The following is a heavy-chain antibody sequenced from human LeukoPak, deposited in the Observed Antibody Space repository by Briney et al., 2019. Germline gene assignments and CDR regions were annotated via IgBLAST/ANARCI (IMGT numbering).Heavy chain of an antibody. CDR3: ARPAGGPAVRGYYGMDV. CDR1: GYSFTSYW. J-gene: IGHJ6*02. V-gene: IGHV5-10-1*01. D-gene: IGHD3-10*01. Sequence: GESLRISCKGSGYSFTSYWISWVRQMPGKGLEWMGRVDPSDSYTNYSPSFQGHVTISADKSIRTAYLQWSSLKASDTAIYYCARPAGGPAVRGYYGMDVWGPGTSVTVSS. CDR2: VDPSDSYT.